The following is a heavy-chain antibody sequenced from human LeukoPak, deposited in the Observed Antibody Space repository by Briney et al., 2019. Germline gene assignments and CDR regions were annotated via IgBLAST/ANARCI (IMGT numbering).Heavy chain of an antibody. Sequence: AASVKVSCKASGYTFTSYAMHWVRQAPGQGLEWMGWISAYNGNTNYAQKLQGRVTMTTDTSTSTAYMELRSLRSDDTAVYYCARDPGYSYGSPIDYWGQGTLVTVSS. CDR1: GYTFTSYA. V-gene: IGHV1-18*01. CDR2: ISAYNGNT. D-gene: IGHD5-18*01. CDR3: ARDPGYSYGSPIDY. J-gene: IGHJ4*02.